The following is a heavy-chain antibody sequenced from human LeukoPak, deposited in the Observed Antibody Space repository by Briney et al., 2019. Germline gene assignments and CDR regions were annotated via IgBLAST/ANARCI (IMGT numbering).Heavy chain of an antibody. Sequence: GASVKVSCKASGYTFTGYYMHWVRQAPGQGLEWMGWINPNSGGTNYAQKFQGRVTMTRDTSISTAYMELSRLRSDDTAVYYCAGSDSSGWAFDYWDQGTLVTVSS. V-gene: IGHV1-2*02. D-gene: IGHD6-19*01. CDR1: GYTFTGYY. CDR3: AGSDSSGWAFDY. CDR2: INPNSGGT. J-gene: IGHJ4*02.